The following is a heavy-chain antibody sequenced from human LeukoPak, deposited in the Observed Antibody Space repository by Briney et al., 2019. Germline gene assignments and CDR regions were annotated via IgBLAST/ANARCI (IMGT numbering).Heavy chain of an antibody. CDR2: INHSGST. Sequence: SETLSLTCAVYGGSFSGYYWSWIRQPPGKGLEWIGEINHSGSTNYNPSLKSRVTISVDTSKNQFSLKLSSVTAADTAVYYCARGAVQQPEFGSLDYWGQGTLVTVSS. J-gene: IGHJ4*02. D-gene: IGHD6-6*01. V-gene: IGHV4-34*01. CDR1: GGSFSGYY. CDR3: ARGAVQQPEFGSLDY.